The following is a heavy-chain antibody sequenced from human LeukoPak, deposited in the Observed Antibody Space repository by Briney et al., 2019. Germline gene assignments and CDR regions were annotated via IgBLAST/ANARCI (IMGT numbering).Heavy chain of an antibody. V-gene: IGHV4-38-2*01. CDR1: GYSIRSGYY. CDR2: IYHRGNT. J-gene: IGHJ6*03. D-gene: IGHD2-2*01. CDR3: ARSVIVPAIGADYYTYMDV. Sequence: NSSDTLSLTCAVSGYSIRSGYYWGWIRQPPGKGLGWIGVIYHRGNTIYTPSLQSRFPISIDTIKNEYSLKVNSVTAANTAVYYCARSVIVPAIGADYYTYMDVWGRGRTVTVSS.